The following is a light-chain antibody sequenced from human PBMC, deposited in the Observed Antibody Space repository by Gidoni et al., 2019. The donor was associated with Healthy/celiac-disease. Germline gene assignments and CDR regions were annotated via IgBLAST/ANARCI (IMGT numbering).Light chain of an antibody. V-gene: IGLV3-19*01. J-gene: IGLJ2*01. CDR3: NCRESNGNHVV. CDR2: GKN. Sequence: SELTQDPAFSVALGQTVRITCQGASLRSYYATWDQQKPGQAPVLVINGKNNRPPGIPDRVSGSSSGNTDTLTITGAQAEDEDDYYCNCRESNGNHVVFGGGTKLTVL. CDR1: SLRSYY.